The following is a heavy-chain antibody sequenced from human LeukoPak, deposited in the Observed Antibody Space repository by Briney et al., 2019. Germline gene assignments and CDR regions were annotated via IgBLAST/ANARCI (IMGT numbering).Heavy chain of an antibody. CDR3: ARVSRDGYNFDY. CDR1: GGSISSYY. D-gene: IGHD5-24*01. Sequence: KPSETLSLTCTGSGGSISSYYWSWIRQPPGKRLEWIGYIYYSGSTNYNPSLKSRVTISVDTSKNQFSLKLSSVTAADTAVYYCARVSRDGYNFDYWGQGTLVTVSS. J-gene: IGHJ4*02. CDR2: IYYSGST. V-gene: IGHV4-59*01.